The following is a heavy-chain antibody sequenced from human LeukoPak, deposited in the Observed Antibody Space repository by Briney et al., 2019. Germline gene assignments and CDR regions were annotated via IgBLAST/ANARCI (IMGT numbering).Heavy chain of an antibody. CDR1: GGSISSGGYS. CDR2: IYHSGST. Sequence: PSETLSLTCAVSGGSISSGGYSWSWIRQPPGKGLEWIGYIYHSGSTYYNPSLKSRVTISVDRSKNQFSLKLSSVTAADTAVYYCARTPDSRGDAFDIWAKGQWSPSPQ. D-gene: IGHD3-22*01. CDR3: ARTPDSRGDAFDI. J-gene: IGHJ3*02. V-gene: IGHV4-30-2*01.